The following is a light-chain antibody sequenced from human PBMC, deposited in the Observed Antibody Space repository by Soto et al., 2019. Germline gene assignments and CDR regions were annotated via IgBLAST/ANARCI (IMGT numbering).Light chain of an antibody. V-gene: IGKV1-5*01. Sequence: EMQLTQSPSTLSGSLGDRGTITCLAIHSVGDSLAWYQQKPGKAPYLLISDVSSLERGVPSRFSGSGSGTEFTLTISSMQPDDFATFYCKQYYGYSRTFGQGTKVDIK. CDR2: DVS. CDR3: KQYYGYSRT. J-gene: IGKJ1*01. CDR1: HSVGDS.